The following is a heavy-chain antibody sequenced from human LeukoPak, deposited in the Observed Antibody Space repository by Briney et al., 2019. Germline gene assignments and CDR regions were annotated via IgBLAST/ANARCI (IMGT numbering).Heavy chain of an antibody. CDR3: ARGKGIVVVPAAPPDAFDI. CDR2: INPNSGGT. CDR1: GYTFTGYY. D-gene: IGHD2-2*01. V-gene: IGHV1-2*06. J-gene: IGHJ3*02. Sequence: ASVKVSCKASGYTFTGYYMHWVRQAPGQGLEWMGRINPNSGGTNHAQKFQGRVTMTRDTSISTAYMELSRLRSDDTAVYYCARGKGIVVVPAAPPDAFDIWGQGTMVTVSS.